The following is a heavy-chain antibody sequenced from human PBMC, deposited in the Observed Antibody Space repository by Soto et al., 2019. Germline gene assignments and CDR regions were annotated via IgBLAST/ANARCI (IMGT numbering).Heavy chain of an antibody. V-gene: IGHV4-4*02. Sequence: QVQLQESGPGLVKPSETLSLTCGVSPGSFSSNNWWTWVRQPPGQGLEWIGEIYRTGSTNYNTSLNSRLTISLDQSENQFSLRLTSLTAADTAMYFCASRDPGTGIDSWGQGTLVTVSS. D-gene: IGHD1-1*01. J-gene: IGHJ5*01. CDR2: IYRTGST. CDR3: ASRDPGTGIDS. CDR1: PGSFSSNNW.